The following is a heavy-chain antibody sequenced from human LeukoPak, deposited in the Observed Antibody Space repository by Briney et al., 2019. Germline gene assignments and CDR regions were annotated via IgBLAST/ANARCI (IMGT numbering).Heavy chain of an antibody. J-gene: IGHJ6*03. CDR2: IYTSGST. CDR3: ARGVLLWFGELWDYMDV. CDR1: GGSFSGYY. D-gene: IGHD3-10*01. Sequence: SETLSLTCAVYGGSFSGYYWSWIRQPPGKGLEWIGRIYTSGSTNYNPSLKSRVTISVDTSKNQFSLKLSSVTAADTAVYYCARGVLLWFGELWDYMDVWGKGTTVTISS. V-gene: IGHV4-4*08.